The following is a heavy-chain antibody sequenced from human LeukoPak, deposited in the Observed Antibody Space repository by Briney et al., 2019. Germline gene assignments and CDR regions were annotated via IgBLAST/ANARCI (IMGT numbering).Heavy chain of an antibody. J-gene: IGHJ3*02. Sequence: GASVKVSCKASGGTFSSYAISWVRQAPGQGLEWMGGIIPIFGTANYAQKFQGRVTITTDESTSTAYMELSSLRSEDTAVYYCASGLRAPYAFDIWGQGTMVTVSS. CDR2: IIPIFGTA. CDR1: GGTFSSYA. D-gene: IGHD3-10*01. V-gene: IGHV1-69*05. CDR3: ASGLRAPYAFDI.